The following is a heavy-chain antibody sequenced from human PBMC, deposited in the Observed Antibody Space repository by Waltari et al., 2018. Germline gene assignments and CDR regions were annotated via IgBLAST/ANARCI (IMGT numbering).Heavy chain of an antibody. D-gene: IGHD3-22*01. CDR3: ASAYYYDSSGCHT. CDR2: INHSGST. V-gene: IGHV4-34*01. J-gene: IGHJ4*02. Sequence: QVQLQQWGAGLLKPSETLSLTCAVYGGSFSDYYWTWIRQPPGKGLEWIGEINHSGSTNYNPSLKSRVTISIDTSKNQFSLKLNSVTAADTAVYFCASAYYYDSSGCHTWGQGTLVTVSS. CDR1: GGSFSDYY.